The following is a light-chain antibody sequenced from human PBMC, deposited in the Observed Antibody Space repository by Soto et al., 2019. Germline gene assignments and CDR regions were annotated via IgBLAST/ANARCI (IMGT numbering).Light chain of an antibody. CDR1: QGISSW. V-gene: IGKV1-12*01. J-gene: IGKJ4*01. Sequence: GERAALSCRASQGISSWLAWYQQKPGKALNLLIYAASSLHSGVPSRFSGSGSGTDFTLTISSLQPEDFATYYCQQANSFPLTFGGGTKVDIK. CDR3: QQANSFPLT. CDR2: AAS.